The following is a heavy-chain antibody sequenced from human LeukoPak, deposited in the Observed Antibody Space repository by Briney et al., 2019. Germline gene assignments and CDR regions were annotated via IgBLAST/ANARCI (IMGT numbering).Heavy chain of an antibody. CDR1: GFTVSNHY. V-gene: IGHV3-66*01. CDR3: ARDLGSTSDY. CDR2: FYSDGST. Sequence: PGGSLRLSCAASGFTVSNHYMSWVRQAPGKGLEWVSVFYSDGSTYYADSVKGRFTISRDDSKNTLYLQMNSLRAEDTAVYSCARDLGSTSDYWGQGTLVTVSS. D-gene: IGHD6-13*01. J-gene: IGHJ4*02.